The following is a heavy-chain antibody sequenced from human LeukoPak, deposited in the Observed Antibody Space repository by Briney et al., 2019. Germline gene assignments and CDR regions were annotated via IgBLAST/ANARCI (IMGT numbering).Heavy chain of an antibody. J-gene: IGHJ4*02. V-gene: IGHV3-9*01. CDR1: GFTFNGYA. Sequence: GGSLRLSCAASGFTFNGYAMHWVRQAPGKGLEWVSGICWNSGSIDYADSAKGRFTISRDNAKNSLYLQMNSLRAEDTALYYCAKTQTYDFWSGYYDYWGQGTRVTVSS. CDR3: AKTQTYDFWSGYYDY. CDR2: ICWNSGSI. D-gene: IGHD3-3*01.